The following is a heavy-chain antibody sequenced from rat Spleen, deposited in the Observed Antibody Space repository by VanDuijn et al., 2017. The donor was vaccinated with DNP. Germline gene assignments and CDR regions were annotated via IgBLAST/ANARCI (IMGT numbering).Heavy chain of an antibody. CDR1: GFSLTNYH. D-gene: IGHD1-12*03. V-gene: IGHV2-27*01. CDR2: LQSGGST. CDR3: ARWDYDGWFAY. Sequence: QVQLKESGPGLVQPSQTLSLTCTVSGFSLTNYHVDWVRQPPGKGLEWMGRLQSGGSTDYNSALKSRLSISRDTSKSQVFLKMNSVQTEDTAMYFCARWDYDGWFAYWGQGVMVTVSS. J-gene: IGHJ2*01.